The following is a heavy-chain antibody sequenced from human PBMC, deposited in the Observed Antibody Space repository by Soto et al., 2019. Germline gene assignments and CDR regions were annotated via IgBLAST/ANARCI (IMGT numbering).Heavy chain of an antibody. CDR2: ISAYNGNT. CDR3: ARGSVGATTVWDYYYYYGMVV. D-gene: IGHD1-26*01. CDR1: GYTFTSYG. V-gene: IGHV1-18*01. Sequence: QVQLVQSGAEVKKPGASVKVSCKASGYTFTSYGISWVRQAPGQGLEWMGWISAYNGNTNYAQKLQGRVTMTTDTSASTAYMGLRSRRSDDTAVYYCARGSVGATTVWDYYYYYGMVVWGRGTTITVSS. J-gene: IGHJ6*02.